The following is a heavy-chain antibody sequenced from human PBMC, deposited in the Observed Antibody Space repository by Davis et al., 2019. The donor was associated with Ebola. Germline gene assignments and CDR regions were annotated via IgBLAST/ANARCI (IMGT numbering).Heavy chain of an antibody. CDR3: ARHQNYFNSSCYYDASDI. CDR2: IYPGDSDT. V-gene: IGHV5-51*01. CDR1: GYIFANYW. D-gene: IGHD3-22*01. J-gene: IGHJ3*02. Sequence: KVSCKGSGYIFANYWIGWVRQMPGKGLEWMGSIYPGDSDTRYSPSFQGHVTISADKSTSTAYLQWTTLKASDTAIYYCARHQNYFNSSCYYDASDIWGQGTMVTVSS.